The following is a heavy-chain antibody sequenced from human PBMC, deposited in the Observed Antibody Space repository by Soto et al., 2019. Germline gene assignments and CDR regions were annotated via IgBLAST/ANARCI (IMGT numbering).Heavy chain of an antibody. CDR2: ISSSSSTI. Sequence: GGSLRLSCAASGFTFSSYSMNWVRQAPGKGLEWVSYISSSSSTIYYADSVKGRFTISRDNAKNSLYLQMNSLRDEDTAVYYCAREEGYGDYEPQNFDYWGQGTLVTVSS. J-gene: IGHJ4*02. CDR1: GFTFSSYS. V-gene: IGHV3-48*02. CDR3: AREEGYGDYEPQNFDY. D-gene: IGHD4-17*01.